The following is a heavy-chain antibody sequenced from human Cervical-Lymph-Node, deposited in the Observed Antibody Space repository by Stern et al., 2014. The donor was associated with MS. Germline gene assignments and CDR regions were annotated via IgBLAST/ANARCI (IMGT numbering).Heavy chain of an antibody. CDR3: ARGPYCSSTSCYTNGYYFYGLDV. Sequence: QVQLVQSGGEVRKPGASVKVSCRASGYTFTSFGISWVRRAPGQGLEWMGWISGYTGDTNYPQKFQGRVFLTTDTSTSTAYMDLTSLRSDDTAMYYCARGPYCSSTSCYTNGYYFYGLDVWGQGTTVTVSS. V-gene: IGHV1-18*01. CDR2: ISGYTGDT. J-gene: IGHJ6*02. CDR1: GYTFTSFG. D-gene: IGHD2-2*02.